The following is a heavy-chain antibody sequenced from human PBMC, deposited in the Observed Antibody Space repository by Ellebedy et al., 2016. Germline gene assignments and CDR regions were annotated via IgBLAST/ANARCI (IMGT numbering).Heavy chain of an antibody. D-gene: IGHD3-10*01. CDR1: GDSINYYY. Sequence: SETLSLTXSVSGDSINYYYWRWIRQTPGQGLERIGNFYYRASPRYNPYLNNRATVSADASKNQLSLRLTSVTAADTAVYFCARVLRQRYNNAIRKSSYYYYAMDVWGQGTTVTVSS. CDR2: FYYRASP. CDR3: ARVLRQRYNNAIRKSSYYYYAMDV. J-gene: IGHJ6*01. V-gene: IGHV4-59*01.